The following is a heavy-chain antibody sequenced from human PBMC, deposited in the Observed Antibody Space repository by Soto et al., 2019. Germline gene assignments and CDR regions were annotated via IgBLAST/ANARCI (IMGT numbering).Heavy chain of an antibody. CDR3: ARSVNFDN. Sequence: PSETLSLTCSVSGDSIIYSNYYWRCIRQPPGKGLEWIGSIHYRGSTYYSPSLKSRVTISVDTSKNQFSLKVTSVTAADTAVYYCARSVNFDNWGQGTLVTVSS. J-gene: IGHJ5*02. CDR2: IHYRGST. CDR1: GDSIIYSNYY. V-gene: IGHV4-39*01.